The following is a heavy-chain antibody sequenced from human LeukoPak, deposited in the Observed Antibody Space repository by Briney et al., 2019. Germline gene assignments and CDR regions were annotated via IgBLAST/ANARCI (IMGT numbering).Heavy chain of an antibody. D-gene: IGHD3-3*01. J-gene: IGHJ4*02. V-gene: IGHV4-61*01. CDR2: GHSGGRT. CDR3: AREEKLNDFWSGSYDS. CDR1: GDSVSNSLYY. Sequence: KSSETLSLTCTVSGDSVSNSLYYWSWVRQPPGKGLEWIGCGHSGGRTSYNPSLKSRVTISVDTSNNHFSLKLTAVTSADTAVYFCAREEKLNDFWSGSYDSWGQGTPVMVSS.